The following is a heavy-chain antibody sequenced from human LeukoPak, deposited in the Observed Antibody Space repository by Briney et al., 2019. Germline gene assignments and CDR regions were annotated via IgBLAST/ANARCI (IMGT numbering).Heavy chain of an antibody. J-gene: IGHJ4*02. Sequence: PSETLSLTCAVYIDSFSNYHWNWIRQTPAKGMEWIGEVNESGGTNISPSLRSRVILSVDTSKNQFSLKLISVTVADTAIYYCARGLGYKGFDYWGQGTLVTVSS. CDR3: ARGLGYKGFDY. CDR2: VNESGGT. D-gene: IGHD5-18*01. CDR1: IDSFSNYH. V-gene: IGHV4-34*01.